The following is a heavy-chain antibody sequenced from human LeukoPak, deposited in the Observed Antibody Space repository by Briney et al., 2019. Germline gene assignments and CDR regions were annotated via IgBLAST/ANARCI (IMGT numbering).Heavy chain of an antibody. V-gene: IGHV3-21*01. J-gene: IGHJ4*02. CDR3: ARDYYDSRGTIGDY. CDR1: GFAFSNYG. CDR2: ISSSGDYI. D-gene: IGHD3-22*01. Sequence: GGSLRLSCAASGFAFSNYGINWVRQAPGKGLEWVSSISSSGDYIYYADSLKGRFTISRDNAKNSLYLQMNSLRAEDTAVYYCARDYYDSRGTIGDYWGQGTLVTVSS.